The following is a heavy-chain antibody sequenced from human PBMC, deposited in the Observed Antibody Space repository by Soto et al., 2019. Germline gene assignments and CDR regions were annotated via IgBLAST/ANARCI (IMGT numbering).Heavy chain of an antibody. CDR2: IYDTDTT. D-gene: IGHD2-15*01. J-gene: IGHJ4*02. Sequence: EVQLVESGGGLIQPGGSLRLSCAVSGFSVRANYMSWVRQAPGKGLEWVSVIYDTDTTYYADSVKGRFIISRDISKNILYLQMNVLRAEDTALYYCHCYGYWGKGTLVTVSS. V-gene: IGHV3-53*01. CDR3: HCYGY. CDR1: GFSVRANY.